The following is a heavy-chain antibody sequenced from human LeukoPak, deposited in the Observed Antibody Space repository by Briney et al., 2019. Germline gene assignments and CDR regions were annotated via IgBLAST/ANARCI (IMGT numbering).Heavy chain of an antibody. CDR1: GFTFSSYE. J-gene: IGHJ4*02. V-gene: IGHV3-48*03. CDR2: ICSRSMYI. D-gene: IGHD3-10*01. CDR3: ARDLFYFGSGSYVPGLPDY. Sequence: TGGSLRLSCVASGFTFSSYEMNWVRQAPGKGLEWVSYICSRSMYIYYADSVKGRFTISRDNAKSSVYLQMNSLRPEDTAVYYCARDLFYFGSGSYVPGLPDYWGLGTLVTVSS.